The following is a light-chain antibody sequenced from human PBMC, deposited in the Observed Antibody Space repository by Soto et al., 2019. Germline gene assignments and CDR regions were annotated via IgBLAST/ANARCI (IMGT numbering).Light chain of an antibody. CDR3: QYYNSYHWT. CDR1: QSISSW. V-gene: IGKV1-5*03. J-gene: IGKJ1*01. Sequence: DIQMTQSPSTLSASVGDRVTITCRASQSISSWLAWYQQKPGKAPKLLIYKASSLESGVPSRFSGSGSGTEFILTISSLQPDDFAIYYCQYYNSYHWTFGQGTNVEIK. CDR2: KAS.